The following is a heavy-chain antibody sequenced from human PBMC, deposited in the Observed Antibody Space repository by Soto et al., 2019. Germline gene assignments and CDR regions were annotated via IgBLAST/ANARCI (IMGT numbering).Heavy chain of an antibody. CDR2: ISGSGGST. Sequence: EVQLLESGGGLVQPGGSLRLSCAASGFTFSSYAMSWVRQAPGKGREWVSAISGSGGSTYYADSVKGRFTISRDNSKNTLYLQMNSLRAEDTAVYYCAKAPRGIVVVSPFDYWGQGTLVTVSS. CDR3: AKAPRGIVVVSPFDY. V-gene: IGHV3-23*01. D-gene: IGHD3-22*01. CDR1: GFTFSSYA. J-gene: IGHJ4*02.